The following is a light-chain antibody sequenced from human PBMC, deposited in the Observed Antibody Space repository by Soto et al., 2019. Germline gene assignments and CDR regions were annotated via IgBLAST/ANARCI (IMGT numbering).Light chain of an antibody. Sequence: DIQMTQSPSTLSASVGDRVTMTCLASQGISNYLAWFQLKPGKAPKLLIYAASTLQSGVPSRFSGSGSGTDFTLTISCLQSEDFATYYCQQYYSYPITFGQGTRLEIK. V-gene: IGKV1-16*01. CDR1: QGISNY. CDR3: QQYYSYPIT. CDR2: AAS. J-gene: IGKJ5*01.